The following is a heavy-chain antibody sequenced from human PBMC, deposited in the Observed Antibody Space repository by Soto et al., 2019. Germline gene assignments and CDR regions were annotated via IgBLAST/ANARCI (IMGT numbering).Heavy chain of an antibody. CDR3: AKPDKQWLVRDYFDY. Sequence: GGSLRLSCAASGFTFSSYAMHWVRQAPGKGLEWVAVISYDGSNKYYADSVKGRFTISRDNSKNTLYLQMNSLRAEDTAVYYCAKPDKQWLVRDYFDYWGQGTLVTVSS. CDR2: ISYDGSNK. J-gene: IGHJ4*02. CDR1: GFTFSSYA. D-gene: IGHD6-19*01. V-gene: IGHV3-30-3*02.